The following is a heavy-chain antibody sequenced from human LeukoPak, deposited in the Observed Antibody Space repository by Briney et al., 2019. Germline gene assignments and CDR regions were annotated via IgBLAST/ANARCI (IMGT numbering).Heavy chain of an antibody. Sequence: SETLPLTCIVSSGSISNYYWSWIRQPPGKGLEWIGYIYYSGSTNYNPSLKSRVTISVDTSKNQFSLKLSSVTAADTAVYYCARGGAQRGTSEDDWLDPWGQGTLVTVSS. J-gene: IGHJ5*02. D-gene: IGHD2-2*01. CDR3: ARGGAQRGTSEDDWLDP. V-gene: IGHV4-59*01. CDR2: IYYSGST. CDR1: SGSISNYY.